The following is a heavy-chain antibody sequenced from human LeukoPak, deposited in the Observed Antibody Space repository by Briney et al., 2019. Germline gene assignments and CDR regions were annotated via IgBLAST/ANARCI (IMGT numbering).Heavy chain of an antibody. Sequence: PSETLSLTCTVSGGSISSYYWSWIRQPPGKGLEWIGYIYYGGSTNYNPSLKSRVTISVDTSKNQFSLKLSSVTAADTAVYYCARDGGSRVNYFDYWGQGTLVTVSS. CDR1: GGSISSYY. CDR3: ARDGGSRVNYFDY. J-gene: IGHJ4*02. V-gene: IGHV4-59*01. D-gene: IGHD3-16*01. CDR2: IYYGGST.